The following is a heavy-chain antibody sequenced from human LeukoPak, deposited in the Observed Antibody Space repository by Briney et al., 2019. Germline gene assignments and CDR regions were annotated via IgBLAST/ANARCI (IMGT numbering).Heavy chain of an antibody. J-gene: IGHJ3*02. CDR3: ARRVPGGYGDYTRGSGSFDI. V-gene: IGHV3-66*01. CDR1: GLTVSSNY. CDR2: IYSDGDTGDT. D-gene: IGHD4-17*01. Sequence: GGSLRLSCAASGLTVSSNYMSWVRQAPGKGLEWVSVIYSDGDTGDTYYADSVRGRFTISRDNSKNTLYLQMNSLRAEDTAVYYCARRVPGGYGDYTRGSGSFDIWGQGTMVTVSS.